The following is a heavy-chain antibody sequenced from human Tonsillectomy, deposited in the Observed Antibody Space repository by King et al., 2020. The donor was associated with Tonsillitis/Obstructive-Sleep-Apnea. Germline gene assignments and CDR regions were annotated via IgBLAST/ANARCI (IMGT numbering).Heavy chain of an antibody. CDR1: GFTFSSYA. D-gene: IGHD2-2*01. V-gene: IGHV3-23*04. CDR3: AKDHPGYCSSTSCTYMDV. CDR2: ISGSGGST. J-gene: IGHJ6*03. Sequence: VQLVESGGGLVQPGGSLRLSCAASGFTFSSYAMSWVRQAPGKGLEWVSAISGSGGSTYYADSVKGRFTISRDNSKNTLYLQMNSLRAEDTAVYYCAKDHPGYCSSTSCTYMDVWGTGTTVTVSS.